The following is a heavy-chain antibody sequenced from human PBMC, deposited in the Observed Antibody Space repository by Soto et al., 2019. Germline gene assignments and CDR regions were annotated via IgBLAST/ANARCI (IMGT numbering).Heavy chain of an antibody. Sequence: SETLSLTCTVSGGSISSSSYYWGWIRQPPGKGLEWIGSIYYSGSTYYNPSLKSRVTISVDTSKNQFSLKLSSVTAADTAVYYCASGLAYYDFWSGYYSFDYWGQGTLVTVSS. D-gene: IGHD3-3*01. CDR3: ASGLAYYDFWSGYYSFDY. CDR2: IYYSGST. J-gene: IGHJ4*02. V-gene: IGHV4-39*01. CDR1: GGSISSSSYY.